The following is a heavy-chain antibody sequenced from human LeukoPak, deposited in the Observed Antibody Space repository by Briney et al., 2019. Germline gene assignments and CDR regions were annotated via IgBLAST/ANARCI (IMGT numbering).Heavy chain of an antibody. Sequence: ASVKVSCKASGGTFSSYAISWVRQAPGQGLEWMGWISAYNGNTNYAQKLQGRVTMTTDTSTSTAYMELRSLRSDDTAVYYCARQYSGSSYVDYWGQGTLVTVSS. CDR2: ISAYNGNT. J-gene: IGHJ4*02. CDR1: GGTFSSYA. CDR3: ARQYSGSSYVDY. D-gene: IGHD1-26*01. V-gene: IGHV1-18*01.